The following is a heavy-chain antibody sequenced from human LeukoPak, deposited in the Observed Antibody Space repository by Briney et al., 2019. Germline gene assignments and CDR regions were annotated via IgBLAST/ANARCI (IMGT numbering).Heavy chain of an antibody. CDR1: GFTFSSYA. D-gene: IGHD3-10*01. CDR2: IKQDGSEK. J-gene: IGHJ4*02. Sequence: GGSLRLSCAASGFTFSSYAMSWVRQAPGKGLEWVANIKQDGSEKYYVDSVKGRFTISRDNAKNSLYLQMNSLRAEDTAVYYCARALYYYGYWGQGTLVTVSS. V-gene: IGHV3-7*01. CDR3: ARALYYYGY.